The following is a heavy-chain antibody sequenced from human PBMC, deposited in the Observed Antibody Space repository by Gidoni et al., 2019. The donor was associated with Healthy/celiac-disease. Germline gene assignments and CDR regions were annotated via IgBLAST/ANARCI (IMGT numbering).Heavy chain of an antibody. D-gene: IGHD6-13*01. CDR2: ISWNSGSI. V-gene: IGHV3-9*01. Sequence: DVQLVESGGGLVQPGRSLTLSCAAPGFPFDDYAMHWVRQAPGKGLEWVSGISWNSGSIGYADSVKGRFTISRDNAKNSLYLQMNSLRAEDTALYYCAKDVRIAAAGPFDYWGQGTLVTVSS. J-gene: IGHJ4*02. CDR1: GFPFDDYA. CDR3: AKDVRIAAAGPFDY.